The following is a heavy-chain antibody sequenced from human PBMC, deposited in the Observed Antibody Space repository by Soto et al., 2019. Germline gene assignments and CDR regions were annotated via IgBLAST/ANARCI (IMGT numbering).Heavy chain of an antibody. CDR1: GGSISSSSYY. V-gene: IGHV4-39*01. D-gene: IGHD6-19*01. CDR2: IYYSGST. J-gene: IGHJ4*02. CDR3: ARLPAPKSRLSKSSGWPYTDY. Sequence: SETLSLTCTVSGGSISSSSYYWSWIRQPPGKGLEWIGSIYYSGSTYYNPSLKSRVTISVDTSKNQFSLKLSSVTAADTAVYYCARLPAPKSRLSKSSGWPYTDYWGQGTLVTVSP.